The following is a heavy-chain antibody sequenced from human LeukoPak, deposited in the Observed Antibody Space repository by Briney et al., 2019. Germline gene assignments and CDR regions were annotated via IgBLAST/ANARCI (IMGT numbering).Heavy chain of an antibody. CDR1: GFTFSSYW. D-gene: IGHD6-13*01. J-gene: IGHJ4*02. V-gene: IGHV3-7*01. CDR2: IKQDGSEK. Sequence: GGSLRLSCVASGFTFSSYWMSWVRQAPGKGLEWVANIKQDGSEKYYVDSVKGRFTISRDNAKSSLYLQMNSLRAEDTAVYYCARVGLYSSSWYKDYWGQGTLVTVPS. CDR3: ARVGLYSSSWYKDY.